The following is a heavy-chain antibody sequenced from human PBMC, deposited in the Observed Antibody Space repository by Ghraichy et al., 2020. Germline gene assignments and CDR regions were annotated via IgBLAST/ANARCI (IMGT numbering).Heavy chain of an antibody. CDR3: ARGYCSGGSCKGFDP. J-gene: IGHJ5*02. CDR2: ITGNGRST. D-gene: IGHD2-15*01. V-gene: IGHV3-64*01. Sequence: GGSLRLSCAAPGFTFSSYAMHWVRQAPGKGLEYVSSITGNGRSTYYANSVKGRFTISRDNSKNTLYLQMGSLRAEDMAVYYCARGYCSGGSCKGFDPWGQGTLVTVSS. CDR1: GFTFSSYA.